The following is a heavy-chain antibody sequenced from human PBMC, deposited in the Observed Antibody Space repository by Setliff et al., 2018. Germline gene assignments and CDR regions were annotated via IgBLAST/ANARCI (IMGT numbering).Heavy chain of an antibody. Sequence: SETLSLTCTVSGGSIGSHYWSWIRQPPGKGLEWIGHIYTSGSTNYNPSLKSRVTISVDTSKNQFSLELSSVTAADTAVYYCARGLGHYYGSGTRQRWFDPWGQGTLVTVSS. CDR1: GGSIGSHY. V-gene: IGHV4-4*08. CDR2: IYTSGST. J-gene: IGHJ5*02. CDR3: ARGLGHYYGSGTRQRWFDP. D-gene: IGHD3-10*01.